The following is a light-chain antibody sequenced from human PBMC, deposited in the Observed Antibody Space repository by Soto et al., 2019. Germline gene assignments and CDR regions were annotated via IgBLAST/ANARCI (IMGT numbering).Light chain of an antibody. CDR2: GAF. J-gene: IGKJ2*01. Sequence: DIQMTQSPSTLSASVGDRVTITCRASQTISTYLNWYQQKPGKAPKLLIYGAFILQSGVPSRVSGSGSGTDFSLTIASLQPEDFSTYYCQQSDSTPYTFGQGTKVDIK. CDR3: QQSDSTPYT. CDR1: QTISTY. V-gene: IGKV1-39*01.